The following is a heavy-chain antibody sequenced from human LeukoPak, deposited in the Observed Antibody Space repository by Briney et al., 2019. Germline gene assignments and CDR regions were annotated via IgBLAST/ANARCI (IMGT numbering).Heavy chain of an antibody. D-gene: IGHD6-19*01. J-gene: IGHJ6*03. V-gene: IGHV4-59*12. CDR1: GGSISSYY. CDR3: ARDTIAMAGTYYYYMDV. CDR2: IYYSGST. Sequence: SETLSLTCTVSGGSISSYYWSWIRQPPGKGLEWIGYIYYSGSTNYNPSLKSRVTISVDTSRNQFSLKLSSVTAADTAVYYCARDTIAMAGTYYYYMDVWGKGTTVTVSS.